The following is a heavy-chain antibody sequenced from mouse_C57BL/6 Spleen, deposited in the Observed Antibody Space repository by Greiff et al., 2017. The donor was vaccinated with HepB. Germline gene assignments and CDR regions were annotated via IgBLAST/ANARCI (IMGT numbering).Heavy chain of an antibody. CDR1: GYTFTNSW. V-gene: IGHV1-63*01. Sequence: VQLQQSGAELVRPGTSVKMSCKASGYTFTNSWIGWVKQRPGHGLEWIGDIYPGGGYTNYNEKFKGKATLTADKSSSSAYMQFSSLTSEYSDIYYCARGGACSTQPYWYFDVWGTGTTVTVSS. CDR3: ARGGACSTQPYWYFDV. D-gene: IGHD1-1*01. CDR2: IYPGGGYT. J-gene: IGHJ1*03.